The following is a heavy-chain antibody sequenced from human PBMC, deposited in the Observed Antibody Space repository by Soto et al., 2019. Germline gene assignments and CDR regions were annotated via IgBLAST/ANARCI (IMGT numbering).Heavy chain of an antibody. Sequence: QVLLQQWGAGLLKPSETLSLTCAVYGGSFSSYYWSWVRQPPGKGLEWIGEINHSGSTNYNPSLXRXVXXSVDTSKSQFSLKLSSVTAADTAVYYCARTSRFDSWGQGTLVTVSS. CDR2: INHSGST. J-gene: IGHJ4*02. CDR1: GGSFSSYY. D-gene: IGHD6-6*01. V-gene: IGHV4-34*01. CDR3: ARTSRFDS.